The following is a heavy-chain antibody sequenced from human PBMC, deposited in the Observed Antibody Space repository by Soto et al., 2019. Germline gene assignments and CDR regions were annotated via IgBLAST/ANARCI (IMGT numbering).Heavy chain of an antibody. CDR2: IKSKTDGGTT. D-gene: IGHD5-18*01. J-gene: IGHJ3*02. Sequence: GGSLRLSCAASGFTFSNAWMSWVRQAPGKGLEWVGRIKSKTDGGTTDYAAPVKGRFTISRDDSKNTLYLQMNSLKTEDTAVYYCTTDIDTAMYSDAFDIWGQATMVTVSS. V-gene: IGHV3-15*01. CDR3: TTDIDTAMYSDAFDI. CDR1: GFTFSNAW.